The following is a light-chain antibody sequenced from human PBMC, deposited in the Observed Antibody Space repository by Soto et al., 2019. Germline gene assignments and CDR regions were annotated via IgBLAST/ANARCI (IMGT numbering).Light chain of an antibody. CDR2: EVS. Sequence: HSVLKRAPSASRFPGRALPIIFNENSSDVGGYYYVSWYQQHPGKAPKLMIYEVSKRPSGVPDRFSGSKSGNTASLTVSGLQAEDEADYYCSSYAGTNTPYVFGTGTKVTVL. CDR3: SSYAGTNTPYV. V-gene: IGLV2-8*02. J-gene: IGLJ1*01. CDR1: SSDVGGYYY.